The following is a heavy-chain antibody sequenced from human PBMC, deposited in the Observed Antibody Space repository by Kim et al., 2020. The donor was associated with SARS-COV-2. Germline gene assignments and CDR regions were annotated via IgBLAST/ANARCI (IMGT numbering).Heavy chain of an antibody. CDR2: INSDGSIT. CDR1: GFTFSSYW. Sequence: GGSLRLSCAASGFTFSSYWMHWVRQAPGRGLEWVSRINSDGSITTYGDSMKGRFTTSRDNAQNTLYLQMHSLRAEDTAVYFCARRFYVLGSNDYWGQGTPVTVSS. V-gene: IGHV3-74*03. D-gene: IGHD1-26*01. CDR3: ARRFYVLGSNDY. J-gene: IGHJ4*01.